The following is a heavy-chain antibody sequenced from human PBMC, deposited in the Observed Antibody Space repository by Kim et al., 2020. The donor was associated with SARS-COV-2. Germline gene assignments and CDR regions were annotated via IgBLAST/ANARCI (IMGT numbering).Heavy chain of an antibody. Sequence: SETLSLTCTVSGASISSGTSYWTWIRQHPGKGLEWIGNIFYTGTKFYNPSLKSRVFMAVDTSKSQFYLRVTSVTAADSAIYYCARFSELATFDSWGQGSLVTVSS. CDR1: GASISSGTSY. D-gene: IGHD6-13*01. CDR3: ARFSELATFDS. CDR2: IFYTGTK. V-gene: IGHV4-31*03. J-gene: IGHJ4*02.